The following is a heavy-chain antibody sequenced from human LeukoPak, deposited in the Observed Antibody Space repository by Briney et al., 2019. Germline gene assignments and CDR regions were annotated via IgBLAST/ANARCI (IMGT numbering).Heavy chain of an antibody. Sequence: GSLRLSCAASGFTFSSFDMHWVRQPTGQGLEWVSTIGTASDTYYPGSVEGRFTLSRDNAKNSLYLQMNSLAAGDTAVYYCARGPPRGKYYYMDVWGKGTTVTVSS. CDR3: ARGPPRGKYYYMDV. V-gene: IGHV3-13*01. CDR2: IGTASDT. J-gene: IGHJ6*03. CDR1: GFTFSSFD. D-gene: IGHD1-1*01.